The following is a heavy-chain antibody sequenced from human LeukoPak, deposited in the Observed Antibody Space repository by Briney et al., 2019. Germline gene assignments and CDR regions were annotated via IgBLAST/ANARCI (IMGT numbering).Heavy chain of an antibody. CDR2: INAGNGNT. Sequence: ASVKVSCKASGYTFTSYAMHWVRQAPGQRLEWMGWINAGNGNTKYSQKFQGRVTITRDTSASTAYMELSSLRSEDTAVYYCARLSTGGSSFDYWGQGTLVPVSS. CDR1: GYTFTSYA. J-gene: IGHJ4*02. V-gene: IGHV1-3*01. CDR3: ARLSTGGSSFDY. D-gene: IGHD2-15*01.